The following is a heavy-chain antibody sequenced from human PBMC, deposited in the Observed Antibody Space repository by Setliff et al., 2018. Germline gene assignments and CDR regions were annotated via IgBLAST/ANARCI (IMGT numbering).Heavy chain of an antibody. CDR2: XXXSGGYT. CDR1: GHTFSNYY. CDR3: ARLGVYFDY. Sequence: ASVKVSCKASGHTFSNYYIHWVRQAPGQGXXXXXXXXXSGGYTXXAQKFRGRVTMTRDTSTSTVYMDLTSLRSEDTAVYYCARLGVYFDYWGQGTLVTVSS. J-gene: IGHJ4*02. V-gene: IGHV1-46*01.